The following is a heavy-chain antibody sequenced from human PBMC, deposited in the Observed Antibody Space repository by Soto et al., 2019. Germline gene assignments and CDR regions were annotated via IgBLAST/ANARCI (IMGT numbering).Heavy chain of an antibody. V-gene: IGHV4-4*02. CDR2: ISHSGTV. CDR3: ARDYDGFDY. Sequence: QVRLQQSGPGLVKPSETVSLTCDVSSVSITSSNWWTWVRQPPGKGLEWLGKISHSGTVNYNATLRSRVTISVDKPKNQLSLKLMSVTAADTAVYYCARDYDGFDYWGQGTLVTVSS. D-gene: IGHD3-16*01. CDR1: SVSITSSNW. J-gene: IGHJ4*02.